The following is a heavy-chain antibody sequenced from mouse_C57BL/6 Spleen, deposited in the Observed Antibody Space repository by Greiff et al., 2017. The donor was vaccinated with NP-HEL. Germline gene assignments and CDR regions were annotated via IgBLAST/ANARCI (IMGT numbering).Heavy chain of an antibody. J-gene: IGHJ2*01. CDR2: IYPGSGST. V-gene: IGHV1-55*01. CDR3: AREDDYYGSSFFDY. D-gene: IGHD1-1*01. Sequence: VQLQQSGAELVKPGASVKMSCKASGYTFTSYWITWVKQRPGQGLEWIGDIYPGSGSTNYNEKFKSKATLTVDTSSSTAYMQLSSLTSEDSAVYYCAREDDYYGSSFFDYWGQGTTLTVSS. CDR1: GYTFTSYW.